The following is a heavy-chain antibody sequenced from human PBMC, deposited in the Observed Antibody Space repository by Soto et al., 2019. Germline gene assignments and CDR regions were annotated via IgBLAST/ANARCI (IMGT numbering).Heavy chain of an antibody. J-gene: IGHJ6*02. CDR1: YW. V-gene: IGHV5-51*01. Sequence: YWIGWGRQMPGKGLEWMGIIYPGDSDTRYSPSFQGQVTISADKSISTAYLQWSSLKASDTAMYYCASWSSLSYYYYGMDVWGQGTTVTVSS. D-gene: IGHD3-3*01. CDR2: IYPGDSDT. CDR3: ASWSSLSYYYYGMDV.